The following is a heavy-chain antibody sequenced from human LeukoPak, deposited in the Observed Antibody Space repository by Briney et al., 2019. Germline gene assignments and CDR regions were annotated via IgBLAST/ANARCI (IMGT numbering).Heavy chain of an antibody. V-gene: IGHV4-34*01. CDR1: SGPFSGYY. Sequence: SETLSLTCAAYSGPFSGYYWNWIRQPPGNGLDWIGQINHSGSTNYNPSLKSRLNTPVHTPQSQHHLQLSSVTPADTAVYYCARRCLQFRRAFDIWGQGTMVTVSS. J-gene: IGHJ3*02. CDR2: INHSGST. D-gene: IGHD5-24*01. CDR3: ARRCLQFRRAFDI.